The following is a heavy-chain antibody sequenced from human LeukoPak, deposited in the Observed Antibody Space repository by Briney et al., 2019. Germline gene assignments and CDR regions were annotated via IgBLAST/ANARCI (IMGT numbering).Heavy chain of an antibody. V-gene: IGHV1-69*01. Sequence: SVTVSCTASGGTFSSYAISWVRQAPGQGLEWMGGIIPIFGTANYAQKFQGRVTITADESTSTAYMELSSLRSEDTAVYYCARGPKRGYSDAFDIWGQGTMVTVSS. CDR2: IIPIFGTA. CDR1: GGTFSSYA. D-gene: IGHD5-12*01. J-gene: IGHJ3*02. CDR3: ARGPKRGYSDAFDI.